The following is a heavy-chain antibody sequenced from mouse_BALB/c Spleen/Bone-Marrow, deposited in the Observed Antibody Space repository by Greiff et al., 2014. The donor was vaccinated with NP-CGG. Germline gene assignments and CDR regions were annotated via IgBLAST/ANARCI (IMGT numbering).Heavy chain of an antibody. CDR2: IDPENGNT. CDR3: ARGLLHAMDY. V-gene: IGHV14-1*02. Sequence: VQLQQSGAELVRPGALVKLSCKASGFNIKDYYMHWVKQRPEQGLEWIGWIDPENGNTIYDPKFQGKASITADTSSNTAYLQVSSLPSEDTAVYYCARGLLHAMDYWGQGTSVTVSS. J-gene: IGHJ4*01. D-gene: IGHD1-1*01. CDR1: GFNIKDYY.